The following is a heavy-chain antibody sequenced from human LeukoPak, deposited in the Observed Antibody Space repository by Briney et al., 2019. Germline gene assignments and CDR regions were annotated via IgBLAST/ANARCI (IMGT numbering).Heavy chain of an antibody. D-gene: IGHD1-26*01. Sequence: SETLSLTCTVSGGSISSSSYYWGWIRQPPGKGLEWIGDIYHSGSTNYNPSLKSRVTISVDTSKNRFSLKLSSVTAADTAVYYCANYGSYIFQWGQGTLVTVSS. CDR1: GGSISSSSYY. V-gene: IGHV4-39*01. CDR3: ANYGSYIFQ. J-gene: IGHJ4*02. CDR2: IYHSGST.